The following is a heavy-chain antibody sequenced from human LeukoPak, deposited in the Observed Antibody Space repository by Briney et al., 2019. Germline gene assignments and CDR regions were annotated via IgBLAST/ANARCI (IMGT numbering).Heavy chain of an antibody. CDR3: ARDSLPMAVTGPFDH. V-gene: IGHV3-30*02. J-gene: IGHJ4*02. Sequence: GGSLRLSCAASGFNFSSYGMHWVRQAPGKGLEWVTSIRFDGSNIHYADSVKGRVIISRDNSKSALYLQMNSPRAEDTAIYYCARDSLPMAVTGPFDHWGQGALVTVSS. CDR1: GFNFSSYG. CDR2: IRFDGSNI. D-gene: IGHD6-19*01.